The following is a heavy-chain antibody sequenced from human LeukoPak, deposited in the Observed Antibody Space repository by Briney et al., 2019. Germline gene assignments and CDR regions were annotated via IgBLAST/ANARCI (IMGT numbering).Heavy chain of an antibody. CDR2: IYTSGST. CDR3: AREVRGGGKFDY. D-gene: IGHD2-21*01. V-gene: IGHV4-61*02. Sequence: PSQTLSLTCTVSGGSISSGSYYWRWIRQPAGKGLEWIGRIYTSGSTNYNPSLKSRVTISVDTSKNQFFLKLSSVTAADTAVYYCAREVRGGGKFDYWGQGTLVTVSS. CDR1: GGSISSGSYY. J-gene: IGHJ4*02.